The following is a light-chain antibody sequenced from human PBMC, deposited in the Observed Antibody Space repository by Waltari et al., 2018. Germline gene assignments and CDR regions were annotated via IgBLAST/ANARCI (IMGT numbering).Light chain of an antibody. CDR3: QQSYSTWT. Sequence: DIQMTQSPSSLSASVGDRVTITCRASQSISSYLNWYQQKPGKAPKLLIYAASSLQSGVPSRFSGSGSGTEFTLTISSLQPEDFATYYCQQSYSTWTFGQWTKVEIK. CDR2: AAS. CDR1: QSISSY. V-gene: IGKV1-39*01. J-gene: IGKJ1*01.